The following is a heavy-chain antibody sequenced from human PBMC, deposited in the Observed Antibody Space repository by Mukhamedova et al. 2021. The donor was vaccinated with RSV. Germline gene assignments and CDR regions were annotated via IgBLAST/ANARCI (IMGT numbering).Heavy chain of an antibody. CDR2: ISAPGDGT. J-gene: IGHJ4*02. D-gene: IGHD2-2*01. Sequence: EWASGISAPGDGTFYADSVTGRFTISRDNSKNTLYLQMNSLRVEDTAVYYCAKDRVCSSTNCHFDSWGQGTLVTVSS. V-gene: IGHV3-23*01. CDR3: AKDRVCSSTNCHFDS.